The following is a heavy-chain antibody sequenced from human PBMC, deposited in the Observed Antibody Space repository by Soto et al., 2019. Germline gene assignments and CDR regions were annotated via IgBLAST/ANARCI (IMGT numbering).Heavy chain of an antibody. V-gene: IGHV4-4*07. CDR1: GGAISGYY. Sequence: SETLSLTCTVSGGAISGYYWTWIRQPAGKGLEWIGRIYSSGGTKYNPSLESRVDMSLDMSKNQFSLRLNSVTAADTAVYYCARGQRFSDSFDPWGQGTLVTVSS. CDR3: ARGQRFSDSFDP. CDR2: IYSSGGT. J-gene: IGHJ5*02. D-gene: IGHD3-3*01.